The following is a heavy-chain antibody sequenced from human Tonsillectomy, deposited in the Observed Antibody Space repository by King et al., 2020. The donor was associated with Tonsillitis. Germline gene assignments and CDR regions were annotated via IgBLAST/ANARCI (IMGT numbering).Heavy chain of an antibody. CDR2: IYYSGNT. J-gene: IGHJ4*02. CDR1: GGSISSKSYY. CDR3: ARYPILASSYFFDY. V-gene: IGHV4-39*01. D-gene: IGHD2-2*01. Sequence: LQLQESGPGLVKPSETLSLTCTVSGGSISSKSYYWGWIRQPPGKGLEWIGSIYYSGNTYYNPSLKSRVTISVDTSKNKFSLKLTSVTAADTSVYYCARYPILASSYFFDYWGQGTLVTVSS.